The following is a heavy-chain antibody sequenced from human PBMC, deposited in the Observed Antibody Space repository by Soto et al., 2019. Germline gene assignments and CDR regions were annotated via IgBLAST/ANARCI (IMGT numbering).Heavy chain of an antibody. CDR3: AIDMHAGFIHYFDP. J-gene: IGHJ5*02. V-gene: IGHV4-59*02. CDR1: RGSVTSQN. D-gene: IGHD1-26*01. CDR2: TSYTGNT. Sequence: SETLSLTWFVSRGSVTSQNWHWIRQFPRQELELIAYTSYTGNTNYNPTHQSRVTISLDTSKNQLSLKLTSMTAADTAVYYCAIDMHAGFIHYFDPWGQETLVTVSS.